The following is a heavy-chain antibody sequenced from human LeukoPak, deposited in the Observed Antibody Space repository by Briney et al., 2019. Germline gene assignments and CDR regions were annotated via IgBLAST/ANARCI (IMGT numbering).Heavy chain of an antibody. J-gene: IGHJ5*02. CDR1: GFIFNDYA. CDR2: ISASGGKT. Sequence: GGSLRLSCAASGFIFNDYAMSWVRQVPGKGLECVSVISASGGKTYYADSVKGRFTISRDTSKNTLYLQISSLRVEDTAVYYCTVFGDSNHWGQGTLVTVSS. CDR3: TVFGDSNH. D-gene: IGHD4-17*01. V-gene: IGHV3-23*01.